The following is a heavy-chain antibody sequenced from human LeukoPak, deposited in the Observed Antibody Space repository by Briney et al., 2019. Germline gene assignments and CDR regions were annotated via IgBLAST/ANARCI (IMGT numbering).Heavy chain of an antibody. CDR1: GFTVSCSY. CDR2: IYRSGST. V-gene: IGHV3-66*01. D-gene: IGHD3-16*01. CDR3: ARMGAGGTVPFDT. J-gene: IGHJ4*02. Sequence: PGGSLRLSCAASGFTVSCSYMTWVRQAPGKGLEWVSIIYRSGSTYYATTVQDRFTISRDNSRNKLYLQMNCLSAEDTAFYYCARMGAGGTVPFDTWAQGTLVTVSS.